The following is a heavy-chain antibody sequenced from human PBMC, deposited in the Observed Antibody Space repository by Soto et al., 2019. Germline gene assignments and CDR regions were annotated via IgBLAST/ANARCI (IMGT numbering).Heavy chain of an antibody. V-gene: IGHV1-46*01. J-gene: IGHJ5*02. CDR1: GYTFTSYY. CDR3: ARATLGRVPLDRCDP. Sequence: ASVKVSCKASGYTFTSYYMHWVRQAPARGLEWMGIINPSGGSTSYAQKFQGRLTMTRDTSTSTVYMELSSLRSEDTAVYYCARATLGRVPLDRCDPLGQGTLLTVCS. CDR2: INPSGGST.